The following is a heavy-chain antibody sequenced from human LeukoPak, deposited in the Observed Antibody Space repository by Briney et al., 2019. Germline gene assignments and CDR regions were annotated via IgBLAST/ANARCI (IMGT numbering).Heavy chain of an antibody. CDR2: VYYSGST. V-gene: IGHV4-59*01. Sequence: SETLSLTCTVSGGSISSYDWSWVRQPPGKGLEWIGYVYYSGSTNYNPSLKSRVTISVDTSKNQFSLKLSSVTAADTAVYYCAREGGSYYNLFDYWGQGTLVTVSS. CDR1: GGSISSYD. CDR3: AREGGSYYNLFDY. D-gene: IGHD1-26*01. J-gene: IGHJ4*02.